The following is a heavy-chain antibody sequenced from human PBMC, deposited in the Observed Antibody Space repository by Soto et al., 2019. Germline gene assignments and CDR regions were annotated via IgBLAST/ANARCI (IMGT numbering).Heavy chain of an antibody. CDR3: ARGSLQFDP. J-gene: IGHJ5*02. V-gene: IGHV4-4*07. CDR1: GGSLNNYY. CDR2: IYTTGNT. Sequence: SETLSLTCTISGGSLNNYYWSWIRQPAGKGLEWIGRIYTTGNTNYKSSLRSRVTMSVDTSKNQFSLKLRFLTAADTAMYYCARGSLQFDPWGQGTLVTVSS.